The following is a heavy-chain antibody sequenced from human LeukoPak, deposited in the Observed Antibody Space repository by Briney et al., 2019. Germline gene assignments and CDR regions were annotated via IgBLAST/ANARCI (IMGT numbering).Heavy chain of an antibody. CDR3: AREDYDSSGFDY. D-gene: IGHD3-22*01. V-gene: IGHV3-23*01. J-gene: IGHJ4*02. Sequence: GGSLRLSCAVSGFTFSSYAMSWVRQAPGKGLEWVSTISNSDGNTYYADSVKGRFTISRDNSKNTLYLQMNSLRAEDTAVYYCAREDYDSSGFDYWGQGTLVTVSS. CDR2: ISNSDGNT. CDR1: GFTFSSYA.